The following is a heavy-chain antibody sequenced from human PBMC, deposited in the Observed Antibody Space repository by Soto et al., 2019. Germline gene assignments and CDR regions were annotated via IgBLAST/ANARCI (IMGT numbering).Heavy chain of an antibody. J-gene: IGHJ6*03. CDR3: ARGVGDYHAIYYYYYYMDV. CDR1: GFTFSSYA. D-gene: IGHD4-17*01. Sequence: EVQLVESGGGLVQPGGSLRLSCAASGFTFSSYAMHWVRQAPGKGLEYVSAISSNGGSTYYANSVKGRFTISRDNSKNTLYLQMGSLRAEDMAVYYGARGVGDYHAIYYYYYYMDVWGKGTTVTVSS. CDR2: ISSNGGST. V-gene: IGHV3-64*01.